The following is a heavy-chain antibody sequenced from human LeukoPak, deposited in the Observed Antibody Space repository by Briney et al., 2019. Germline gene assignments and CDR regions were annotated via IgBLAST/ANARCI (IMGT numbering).Heavy chain of an antibody. Sequence: GGSLRLSCAASGFTFSNFAMSWVRQPPGKGLEWVSTLGGGGIDTYYADSVKGRFTISRDNSKNTLYLQMNSLRAEDTAVYYCARDFGGGSYCSGTSCYGACDYWGQGTLVTVSS. V-gene: IGHV3-23*01. D-gene: IGHD2-2*01. CDR2: LGGGGIDT. CDR3: ARDFGGGSYCSGTSCYGACDY. J-gene: IGHJ4*02. CDR1: GFTFSNFA.